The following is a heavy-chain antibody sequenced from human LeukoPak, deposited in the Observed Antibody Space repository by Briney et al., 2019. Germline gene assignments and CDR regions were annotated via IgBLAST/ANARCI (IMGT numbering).Heavy chain of an antibody. J-gene: IGHJ4*02. CDR2: IYYSGST. CDR3: ARGIIRGVIILGY. D-gene: IGHD3-10*01. V-gene: IGHV4-39*07. CDR1: GGSISRSSYY. Sequence: SETLSLTCTVSGGSISRSSYYWGWIRQPPGKGLEWIGSIYYSGSTNYNPSLKSRVTMSVDTSKNQFSLKLSSVTAADTAVYYCARGIIRGVIILGYWGQGTLVTVSS.